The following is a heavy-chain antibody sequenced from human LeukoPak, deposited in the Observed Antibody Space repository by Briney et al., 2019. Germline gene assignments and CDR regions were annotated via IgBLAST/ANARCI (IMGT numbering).Heavy chain of an antibody. V-gene: IGHV4-59*08. Sequence: YXWSWIRPPPGKGLEGIGYIYYSGSTNYNPSLKSRVTMSVDPSKHQFSLKLSSVTAADTAVYYCARREDYYDSSGYYSYYFDYWGQGTLVTVSS. CDR3: ARREDYYDSSGYYSYYFDY. CDR2: IYYSGST. D-gene: IGHD3-22*01. CDR1: YX. J-gene: IGHJ4*02.